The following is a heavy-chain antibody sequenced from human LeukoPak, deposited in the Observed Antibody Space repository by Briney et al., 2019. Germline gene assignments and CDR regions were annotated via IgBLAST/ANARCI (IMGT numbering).Heavy chain of an antibody. Sequence: ASVKVSRKTSGYTFTSYGLTWVRQAPGQGLEWVGWLSPYSGNTNYAQKVQDRVIMTTDTSTSTAYMELRSLRSDDTAMYFCTRVGGYSPSSTGGNAFDIWGQGTMVTVSS. CDR1: GYTFTSYG. D-gene: IGHD6-6*01. CDR2: LSPYSGNT. V-gene: IGHV1-18*01. J-gene: IGHJ3*02. CDR3: TRVGGYSPSSTGGNAFDI.